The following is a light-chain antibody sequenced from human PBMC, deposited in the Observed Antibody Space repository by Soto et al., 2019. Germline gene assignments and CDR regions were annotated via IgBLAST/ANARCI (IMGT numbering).Light chain of an antibody. J-gene: IGKJ4*01. V-gene: IGKV3-11*01. CDR3: QQRSNWPLT. CDR2: GAS. Sequence: EIVMTQSPATLSVSPWERVTLSCRASQSVSSRLAWYHQKPGQSPRLLIYGASNRATGIPARFSGSGSGTDFTLTISSLEPEDFAVYYCQQRSNWPLTFGGGTKVDIK. CDR1: QSVSSR.